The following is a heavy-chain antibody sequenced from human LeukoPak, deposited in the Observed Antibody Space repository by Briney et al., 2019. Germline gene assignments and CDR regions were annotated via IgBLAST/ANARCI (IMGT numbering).Heavy chain of an antibody. J-gene: IGHJ3*02. D-gene: IGHD2-15*01. V-gene: IGHV3-30*18. CDR1: GFTFSSYG. CDR2: ISDEGSNK. Sequence: GGSLRLSCAASGFTFSSYGMHWVRQAPGRGREWVAVISDEGSNKYYADSVKGRFTVSRENRKNTVYVKMNSLRAEHTAVYYCAKLGYCSGGSCSQNDAFDIWGQGTMVTVSS. CDR3: AKLGYCSGGSCSQNDAFDI.